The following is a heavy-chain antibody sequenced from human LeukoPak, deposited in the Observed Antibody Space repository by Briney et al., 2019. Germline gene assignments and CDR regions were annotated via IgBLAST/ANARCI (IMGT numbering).Heavy chain of an antibody. CDR1: GGSISSGGYY. CDR2: IYHSGST. J-gene: IGHJ4*02. Sequence: PSQTLSLTCTVSGGSISSGGYYWSWIRQPPGKGLEWIGYIYHSGSTNYNPSLKSRVTISVDTSKNQFSLKLSSVTAADTAVYYCARGGAAAGLHVGYWGQGTLVTVSS. D-gene: IGHD6-13*01. CDR3: ARGGAAAGLHVGY. V-gene: IGHV4-30-2*01.